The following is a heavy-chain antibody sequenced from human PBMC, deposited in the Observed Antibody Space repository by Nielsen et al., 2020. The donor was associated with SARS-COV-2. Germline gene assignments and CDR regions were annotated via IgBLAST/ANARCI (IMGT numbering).Heavy chain of an antibody. CDR1: GFSLSTSGMC. D-gene: IGHD3-9*01. J-gene: IGHJ6*02. V-gene: IGHV2-70*01. Sequence: SGPTLVKPTQTLTLTCTFSGFSLSTSGMCVSWIRQPPGKALEWLALIDWDDDKYYSTSLKTRLTISKDTSKNQVVLTMTNMDPVDTATYYCARIRYDIFKGYYYGMDVWGQGTTVTVSS. CDR2: IDWDDDK. CDR3: ARIRYDIFKGYYYGMDV.